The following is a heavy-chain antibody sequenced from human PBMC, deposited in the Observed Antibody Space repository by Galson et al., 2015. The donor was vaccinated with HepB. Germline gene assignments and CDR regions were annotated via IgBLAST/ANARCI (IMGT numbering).Heavy chain of an antibody. D-gene: IGHD7-27*01. J-gene: IGHJ2*01. CDR1: GFTFSDYA. CDR2: ISYDGYNK. CDR3: ARDGALGWTLRWYFDV. Sequence: SLRLSCAASGFTFSDYAMYWVRQAPGKGLEWVAVISYDGYNKYYGDSVKGRLTVSRDNSKNTLYLQMNSLKDEDTAVYYCARDGALGWTLRWYFDVWGRGTLVTVSS. V-gene: IGHV3-30-3*01.